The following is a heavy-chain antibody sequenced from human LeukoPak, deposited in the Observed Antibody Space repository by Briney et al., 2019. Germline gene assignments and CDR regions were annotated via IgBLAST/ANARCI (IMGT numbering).Heavy chain of an antibody. CDR3: ARVGYCSGGSCQGKYYFDY. CDR1: GGSFSSYY. Sequence: PSETLSLTCTVSGGSFSSYYWSWIRKPPGKGLEWIGYIFYGGSTNYNPSLKSRVTISVDTSKHQFSLKLSSVTAADTAVYYCARVGYCSGGSCQGKYYFDYWGQGTLVTVSS. J-gene: IGHJ4*02. CDR2: IFYGGST. V-gene: IGHV4-59*01. D-gene: IGHD2-15*01.